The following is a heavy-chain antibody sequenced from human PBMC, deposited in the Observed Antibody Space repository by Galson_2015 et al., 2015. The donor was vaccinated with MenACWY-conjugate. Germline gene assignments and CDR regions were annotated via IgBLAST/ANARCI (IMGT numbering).Heavy chain of an antibody. CDR3: TTDYFGQYFFDS. D-gene: IGHD2/OR15-2a*01. V-gene: IGHV3-74*01. CDR2: IDPDGSTT. J-gene: IGHJ4*02. CDR1: GFTFSTYW. Sequence: SLRLSCAPSGFTFSTYWMHWVRQAPGKGLEWVSRIDPDGSTTDYAESMKGRFTISRDNAKNTVYLEMNGLKAEDTGLYYCTTDYFGQYFFDSWGQGTPVTVSS.